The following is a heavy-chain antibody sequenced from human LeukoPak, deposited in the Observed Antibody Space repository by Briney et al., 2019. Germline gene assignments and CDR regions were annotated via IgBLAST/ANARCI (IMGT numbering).Heavy chain of an antibody. J-gene: IGHJ6*03. CDR2: ISGSGGST. CDR3: AKAAAMVTAYYYYYYMDV. CDR1: GFTFSSYA. Sequence: GGSLRLSCAASGFTFSSYAMSWVRQAPGKGLEWVSAISGSGGSTYYADSVKGRFTISRDNSKNTLYLQMNSLRADDTALYYCAKAAAMVTAYYYYYYMDVWGKGTTVTVSS. D-gene: IGHD5-18*01. V-gene: IGHV3-23*01.